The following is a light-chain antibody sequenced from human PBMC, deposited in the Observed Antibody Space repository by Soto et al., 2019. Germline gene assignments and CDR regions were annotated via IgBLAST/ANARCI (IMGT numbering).Light chain of an antibody. CDR2: FAS. V-gene: IGKV3-15*01. J-gene: IGKJ1*01. Sequence: VMTQSPATLSLSPCERSALSCRASQSVSTNLAWYQQKPGQPPRLLIYFASTRATAVPARFTAGGSGTEFTLTISSLQSDDLAVYYCQQYDKWPRTFGQGTKVDNK. CDR1: QSVSTN. CDR3: QQYDKWPRT.